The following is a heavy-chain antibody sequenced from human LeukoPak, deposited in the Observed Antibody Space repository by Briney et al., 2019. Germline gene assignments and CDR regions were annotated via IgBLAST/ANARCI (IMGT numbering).Heavy chain of an antibody. V-gene: IGHV3-23*01. J-gene: IGHJ3*02. CDR2: IGGSGGYT. D-gene: IGHD3-3*01. CDR3: AKDYDFWSGLSGNDDI. Sequence: GGSLRLSCAVSGFTFSNYAMSWVRQAPGKGPEWVSAIGGSGGYTYYADSVKGRFTISGDDSKNTLYLQMNSLRAEDTAVYYCAKDYDFWSGLSGNDDIWGQGTMVTASS. CDR1: GFTFSNYA.